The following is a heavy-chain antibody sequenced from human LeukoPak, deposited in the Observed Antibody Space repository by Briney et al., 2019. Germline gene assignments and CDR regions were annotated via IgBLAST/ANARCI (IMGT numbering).Heavy chain of an antibody. CDR1: GYTFTGYY. V-gene: IGHV1-2*02. J-gene: IGHJ5*02. CDR3: ARQGIAARWFDP. D-gene: IGHD6-13*01. CDR2: INPDSGGT. Sequence: AASVKVSCKASGYTFTGYYMHWVRQAPGQGLEWMGWINPDSGGTNSAQKFQGRVTMTRDTSISTVYMELSRLRSDDTAVYYCARQGIAARWFDPWGQGTLVTVSS.